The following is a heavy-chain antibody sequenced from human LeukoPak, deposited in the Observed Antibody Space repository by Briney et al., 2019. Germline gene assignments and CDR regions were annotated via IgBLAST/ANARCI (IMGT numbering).Heavy chain of an antibody. CDR2: INWNGGST. CDR3: ARKSCSISCHFDY. D-gene: IGHD3-3*02. Sequence: PGGSLRLSCAASGFTFDDYAMSWVRQAPGKGLEWVSRINWNGGSTSYADSVKGRFTISRDNAKNSLYLQMNSLRAEDTALYYCARKSCSISCHFDYWGQGTLVTVSS. J-gene: IGHJ4*02. V-gene: IGHV3-20*04. CDR1: GFTFDDYA.